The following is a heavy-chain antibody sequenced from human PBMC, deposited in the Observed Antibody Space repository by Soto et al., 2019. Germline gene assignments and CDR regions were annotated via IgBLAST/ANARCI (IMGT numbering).Heavy chain of an antibody. D-gene: IGHD1-26*01. J-gene: IGHJ4*02. CDR2: ISYDGTND. CDR3: ARADREATYCLDD. CDR1: GFTSHSFT. V-gene: IGHV3-30-3*01. Sequence: QVQLVESGGGVVQPGRSLRLSCAGSGFTSHSFTMNWVRQSPGKGLEWVALISYDGTNDYYADFVKGRFTISRDNSKSMLYLQMDRLRTDDTAVYYCARADREATYCLDDWGQGTQVTVSS.